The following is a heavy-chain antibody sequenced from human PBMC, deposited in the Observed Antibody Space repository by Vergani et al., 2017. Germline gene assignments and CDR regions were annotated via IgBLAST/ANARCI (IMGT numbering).Heavy chain of an antibody. J-gene: IGHJ5*02. CDR3: AGHSTVEWLVKLGWIDP. CDR1: GASIRSSNYY. V-gene: IGHV4-39*01. Sequence: QLQLQESGPGLVKPSATLSLTCSVSGASIRSSNYYWGWIRQPPGKGLEWIASIYYSGSTYYNPSLKSRVTISVDTSKNQFSRKLISVTAADTAVYFCAGHSTVEWLVKLGWIDPWGQGILVTVSS. CDR2: IYYSGST. D-gene: IGHD6-19*01.